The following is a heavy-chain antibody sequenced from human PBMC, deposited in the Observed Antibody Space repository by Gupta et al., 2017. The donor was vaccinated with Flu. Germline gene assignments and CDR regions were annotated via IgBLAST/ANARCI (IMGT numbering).Heavy chain of an antibody. V-gene: IGHV3-23*01. D-gene: IGHD2-21*01. CDR3: IKDAGYGEYAF. J-gene: IGHJ1*01. CDR1: GFTFSAFG. CDR2: ISGGTT. Sequence: AQPGGSLRLSCAASGFTFSAFGMRWVRQAPGKGLEWVSTISGGTTSYADSVKGRFTISRDTSKNTLFLQLNSLRAEDTAIYYCIKDAGYGEYAFWGQGTLVTVSS.